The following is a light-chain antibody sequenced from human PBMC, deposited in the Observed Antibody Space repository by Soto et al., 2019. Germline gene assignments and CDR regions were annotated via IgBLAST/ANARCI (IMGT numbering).Light chain of an antibody. Sequence: ESVLTQSPGTPSLSPGERATLSYRASQTLSTNSLAWYQQRPGQTPRLLIYAASTRNTDIPDRFNGSGSGTDFALTISRLEPEDFALYYCQQYDASPLTFGPGTKVD. CDR1: QTLSTNS. V-gene: IGKV3-20*01. CDR2: AAS. J-gene: IGKJ3*01. CDR3: QQYDASPLT.